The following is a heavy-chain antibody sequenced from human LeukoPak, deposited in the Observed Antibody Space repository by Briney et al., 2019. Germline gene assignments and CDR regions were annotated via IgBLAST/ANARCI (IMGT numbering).Heavy chain of an antibody. D-gene: IGHD2-21*02. CDR3: ARDPYCGGDCYANFYYYCMDV. J-gene: IGHJ6*02. CDR1: GFTFSSYS. CDR2: ISSSSRTR. V-gene: IGHV3-48*02. Sequence: GGSLRLSCAASGFTFSSYSMNWVRQAPGKGLEGVSHISSSSRTRYYADSVKGGLTISRDSAKNSLYLQMNRLRNEDTAVYYCARDPYCGGDCYANFYYYCMDVWGQGTTVTVSS.